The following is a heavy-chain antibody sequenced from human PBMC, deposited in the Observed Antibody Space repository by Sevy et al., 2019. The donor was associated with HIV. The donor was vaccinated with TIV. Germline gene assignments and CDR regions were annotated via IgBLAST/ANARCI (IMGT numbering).Heavy chain of an antibody. Sequence: GGSLRLSCEASGFSFKDAWMSCVRQAPGKGLEWVGRIKKKTDDGPTDYGTPVKGRFTVSRDDSKNTLFLQMNSLKIDDTGVYYCTTAYCSRGVCQDFWGLGTSVTVSS. CDR2: IKKKTDDGPT. CDR3: TTAYCSRGVCQDF. CDR1: GFSFKDAW. D-gene: IGHD2-8*02. J-gene: IGHJ4*02. V-gene: IGHV3-15*01.